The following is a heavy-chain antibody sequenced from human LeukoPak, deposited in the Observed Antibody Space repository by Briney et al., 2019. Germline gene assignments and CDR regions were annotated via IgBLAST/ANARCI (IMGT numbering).Heavy chain of an antibody. J-gene: IGHJ4*02. V-gene: IGHV4-34*01. CDR2: INHSGST. Sequence: PSETLSLTCAVYGGSFSGYYWSWIRQPPGKGLEWIGEINHSGSTNYNPSLKSRVTISVDTSKNQFSLKLSSVTAADTAVYYCARQGSLRGYSYGYAYWGQGTLVTVSS. CDR3: ARQGSLRGYSYGYAY. CDR1: GGSFSGYY. D-gene: IGHD5-18*01.